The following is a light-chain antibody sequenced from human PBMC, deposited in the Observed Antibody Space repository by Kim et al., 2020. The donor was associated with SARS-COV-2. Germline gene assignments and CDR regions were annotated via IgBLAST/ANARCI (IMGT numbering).Light chain of an antibody. Sequence: PWERATLSCRASQSVSSSYLAWYQQKPGQAPRLLIYGASSRATGIPDRFSGSGSGTDFTLTISRLEPEDFAVYYCQQYGSSPQWTFGQGTKVDIK. V-gene: IGKV3-20*01. CDR3: QQYGSSPQWT. CDR1: QSVSSSY. CDR2: GAS. J-gene: IGKJ1*01.